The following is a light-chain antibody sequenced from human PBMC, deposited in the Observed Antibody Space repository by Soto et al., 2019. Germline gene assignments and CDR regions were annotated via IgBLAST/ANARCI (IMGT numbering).Light chain of an antibody. Sequence: QSVLTQPPTVSAAPGQKVTISCSGSSSNIGGNSVSWYQQLPGTAPKLLIYDDNKRPSGVSNRFSGSKSGNTASLTISGLQAEDETDYYCFSYTSSGTYVFGTGTKVTVL. CDR2: DDN. CDR3: FSYTSSGTYV. J-gene: IGLJ1*01. V-gene: IGLV1-51*01. CDR1: SSNIGGNS.